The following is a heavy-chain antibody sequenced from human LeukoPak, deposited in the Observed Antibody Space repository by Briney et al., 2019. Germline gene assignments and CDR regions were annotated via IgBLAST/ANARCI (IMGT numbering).Heavy chain of an antibody. Sequence: GGSLRLSCAASGFTFDSSAMSWVRQAPGKGLEWVSTITDTGDSTHYADSVKGRFTISRDNSKNTLYLQMNSLRTEDTAVYYCARDKGYCSSTSCRDYYYGMDVWGQGTTVTVSS. CDR1: GFTFDSSA. CDR3: ARDKGYCSSTSCRDYYYGMDV. J-gene: IGHJ6*02. CDR2: ITDTGDST. V-gene: IGHV3-23*01. D-gene: IGHD2-2*01.